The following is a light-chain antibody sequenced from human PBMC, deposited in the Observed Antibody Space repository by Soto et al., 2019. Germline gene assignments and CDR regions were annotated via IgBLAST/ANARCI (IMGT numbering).Light chain of an antibody. J-gene: IGKJ4*01. V-gene: IGKV3-20*01. Sequence: EMVLTQSPGTLSLSPGERATLSCRASQSVSSSFLAWYQQKPGQAPRLLIYGASSRATGIPDRFSGSGSGTDFTLTMSRLEPEDVAVYYCQQYGSSPLTFGGGTKVEIK. CDR1: QSVSSSF. CDR3: QQYGSSPLT. CDR2: GAS.